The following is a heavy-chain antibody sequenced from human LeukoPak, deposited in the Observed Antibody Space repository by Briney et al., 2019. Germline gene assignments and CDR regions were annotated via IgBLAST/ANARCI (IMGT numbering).Heavy chain of an antibody. CDR2: VNSGASST. Sequence: GGSLRLSCAASGFTFSSYWMHWVRQAPGKGLVWVSRVNSGASSTSYADSVKGRFTISRDNAKNTLYVQMNSLRAEDTAVYYCARGFSGMDVWGQGTTVTVSS. V-gene: IGHV3-74*01. CDR3: ARGFSGMDV. CDR1: GFTFSSYW. J-gene: IGHJ6*02.